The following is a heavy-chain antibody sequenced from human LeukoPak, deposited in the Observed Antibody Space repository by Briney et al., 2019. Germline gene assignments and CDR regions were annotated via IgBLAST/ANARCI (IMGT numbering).Heavy chain of an antibody. CDR3: ARDPRAYYYYGMDV. CDR2: IRYDASNK. D-gene: IGHD3-10*01. Sequence: GGSLRLSCAASGFTFSDYGMHWVRQAPGKGLEWVTFIRYDASNKYYADSVKGRFTISRDNSKNTLYLQMNSLRAEDTAVYYCARDPRAYYYYGMDVWGQGTTVTVSS. V-gene: IGHV3-30*02. J-gene: IGHJ6*02. CDR1: GFTFSDYG.